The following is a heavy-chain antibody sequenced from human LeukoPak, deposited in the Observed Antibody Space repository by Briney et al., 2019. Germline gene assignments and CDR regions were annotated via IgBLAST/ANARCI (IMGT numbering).Heavy chain of an antibody. CDR3: GKDRMGAYVTIPDC. CDR2: ISWNSGIM. Sequence: GGSLRPSCTASGFIFYDYAMHWVRQVPGKGLEGVSGISWNSGIMGYADSVKGRFTISRDKNSVYLQMNSLRADDTALYYCGKDRMGAYVTIPDCWGQGNLVTVSS. J-gene: IGHJ4*02. V-gene: IGHV3-9*01. D-gene: IGHD5-12*01. CDR1: GFIFYDYA.